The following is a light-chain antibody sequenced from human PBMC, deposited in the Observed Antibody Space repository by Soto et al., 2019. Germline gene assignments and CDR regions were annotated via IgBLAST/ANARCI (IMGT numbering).Light chain of an antibody. J-gene: IGLJ3*02. Sequence: QSALTQPASVSGSPGQSITISCTGTSSDVGGYNYVSWYQQHPYKAPKLMIYEVTNRPSGVSNRFSGSKSGNTASLTISGLQAEDEGDYYCTSYTSSNTWVFGGGTKVTVL. CDR2: EVT. V-gene: IGLV2-14*01. CDR1: SSDVGGYNY. CDR3: TSYTSSNTWV.